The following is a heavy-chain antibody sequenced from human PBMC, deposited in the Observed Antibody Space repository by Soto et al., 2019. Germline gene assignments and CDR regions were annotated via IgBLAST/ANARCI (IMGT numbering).Heavy chain of an antibody. J-gene: IGHJ6*02. CDR3: ARDSYYDFWSGYYTTYYYYYGMDV. D-gene: IGHD3-3*01. Sequence: ASVKVSWKASGYTFTSYGISWVRQAPGQGLEWMGWLSAYNGNTNYAQKLQGRVTMTTDTSTSTAYMELRSLRSDDTAVYYCARDSYYDFWSGYYTTYYYYYGMDVWGQGTTVTV. CDR2: LSAYNGNT. V-gene: IGHV1-18*01. CDR1: GYTFTSYG.